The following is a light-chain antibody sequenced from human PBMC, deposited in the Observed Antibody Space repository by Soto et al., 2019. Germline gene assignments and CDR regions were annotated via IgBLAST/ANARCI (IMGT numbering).Light chain of an antibody. CDR3: QQYGGSPRVS. CDR2: GAS. V-gene: IGKV3-20*01. CDR1: QSVSVNY. J-gene: IGKJ4*01. Sequence: EIVLTQSPGALSLSPGERATLSCRASQSVSVNYLAWYQQKPGQAPRLLIYGASIRATGIPDRFSGSGSGADFTLTISRLEPEDFAVYYCQQYGGSPRVSFGGGTKVEIK.